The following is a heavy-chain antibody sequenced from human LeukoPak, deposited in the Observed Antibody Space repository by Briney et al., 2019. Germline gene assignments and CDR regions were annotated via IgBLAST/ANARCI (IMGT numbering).Heavy chain of an antibody. Sequence: SETLSLTCTVSGGSISSSSYYWGWIRQPPGKGLEWIGSIYYSGSTYYNPSLKSRVTISVDTSKNQFSLKLSSVTAADTAVYYCAREGAAAGTWDYYYYMDVWGKGITVTISS. D-gene: IGHD6-13*01. J-gene: IGHJ6*03. CDR3: AREGAAAGTWDYYYYMDV. V-gene: IGHV4-39*07. CDR1: GGSISSSSYY. CDR2: IYYSGST.